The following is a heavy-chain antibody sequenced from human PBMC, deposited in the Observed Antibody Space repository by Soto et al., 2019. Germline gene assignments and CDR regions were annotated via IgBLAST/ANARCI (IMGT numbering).Heavy chain of an antibody. CDR3: ARDQYYNIWSGYYMGTPFDY. J-gene: IGHJ4*02. D-gene: IGHD3-3*01. CDR1: VYTLSTHA. V-gene: IGHV1-3*01. CDR2: INAGNDNT. Sequence: SVKVSCKSSVYTLSTHAIHWLRQAPGQSLEWMGWINAGNDNTKYSQRLQDRVTIIRDTSASTVYMELSSLRSEDTAVYYCARDQYYNIWSGYYMGTPFDYWGQGTQVTV.